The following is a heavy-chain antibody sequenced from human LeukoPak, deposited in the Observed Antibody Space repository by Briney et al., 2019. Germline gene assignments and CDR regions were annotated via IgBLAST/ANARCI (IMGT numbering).Heavy chain of an antibody. D-gene: IGHD4-23*01. CDR1: GFTFTWYY. V-gene: IGHV1-46*01. Sequence: ASVKVSCTASGFTFTWYYMHWVRQAPGQGLEWMGIIKPSGGSTSYAQKFQGRVTMTRDTSTSTIYMELSSLRSEDTAVYYCARTYGGNSLGHIDYWGQGTLVTVSS. CDR3: ARTYGGNSLGHIDY. CDR2: IKPSGGST. J-gene: IGHJ4*02.